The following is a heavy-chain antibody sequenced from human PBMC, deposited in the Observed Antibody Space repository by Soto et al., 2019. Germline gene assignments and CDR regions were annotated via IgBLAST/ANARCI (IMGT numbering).Heavy chain of an antibody. V-gene: IGHV3-33*01. CDR3: VRGSSCSNGVRYNLGWFGP. Sequence: QVQLVESGGGVVQPGRSLRLSCTASGFTFTTFALHWVRQGPAKGLEWVAIIWPDGNDKYYADSVKGRFTISSDNSKNTLFLQMSSLRAEDTAVYYCVRGSSCSNGVRYNLGWFGPWGQGTLVTVSS. J-gene: IGHJ5*02. CDR2: IWPDGNDK. CDR1: GFTFTTFA. D-gene: IGHD2-8*01.